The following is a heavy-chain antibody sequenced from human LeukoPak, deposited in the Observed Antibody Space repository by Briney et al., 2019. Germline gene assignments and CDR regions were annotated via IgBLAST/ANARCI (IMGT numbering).Heavy chain of an antibody. V-gene: IGHV3-7*01. CDR2: IKQDGSGK. D-gene: IGHD2-2*01. Sequence: GGSLRLSCAASGFTSSRFWMSWVRQAPGKGLEWVANIKQDGSGKYYVDSVKGRFTISRDNAKSSLYLQMNSLRAEDTAVYYCARGGYCSSTSCYCDYWGQGALVTVSS. CDR1: GFTSSRFW. CDR3: ARGGYCSSTSCYCDY. J-gene: IGHJ4*02.